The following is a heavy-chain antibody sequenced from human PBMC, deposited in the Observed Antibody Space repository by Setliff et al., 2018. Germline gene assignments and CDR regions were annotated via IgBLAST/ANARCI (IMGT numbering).Heavy chain of an antibody. CDR1: RFTFSVYV. J-gene: IGHJ4*02. Sequence: GGSLRLSCTASRFTFSVYVMAWVRQAPGKGPEWVSSITGSGGGTYYADSVKGRFIVSRDNSKDTLYLQMNSLRVDDTAIYYCAKELSMAYGNDWGLGTLVTVSS. V-gene: IGHV3-23*01. D-gene: IGHD1-1*01. CDR2: ITGSGGGT. CDR3: AKELSMAYGND.